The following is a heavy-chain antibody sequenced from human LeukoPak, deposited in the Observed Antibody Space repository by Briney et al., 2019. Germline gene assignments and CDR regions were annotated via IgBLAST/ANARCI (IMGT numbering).Heavy chain of an antibody. CDR1: GFSVSSNY. V-gene: IGHV3-53*01. CDR3: AGRYDSSGYPLH. Sequence: PGGSLRLSCAASGFSVSSNYVSWVRQAPGKGLEWVSVIYSGCTTYYADSIKGRFTISRDNSKNTLYLQMNSLRAEDTAVYYCAGRYDSSGYPLHWGQGTLVTVSS. D-gene: IGHD3-22*01. CDR2: IYSGCTT. J-gene: IGHJ4*02.